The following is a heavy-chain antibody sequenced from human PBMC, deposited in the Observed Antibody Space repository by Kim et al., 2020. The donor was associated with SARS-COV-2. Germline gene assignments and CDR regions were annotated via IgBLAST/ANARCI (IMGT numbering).Heavy chain of an antibody. D-gene: IGHD3-22*01. V-gene: IGHV1-18*01. CDR3: ASSIYDSSGYARFEDY. CDR2: ISAYNGNT. J-gene: IGHJ4*02. CDR1: GYTFTSYG. Sequence: ASVKVSCKASGYTFTSYGISWVRQAPGQGLEWMGWISAYNGNTNYAQKLQGRVTMTTDTSTSTAYMELRSLRSDDTAVYYCASSIYDSSGYARFEDYWGQGTLVTVSS.